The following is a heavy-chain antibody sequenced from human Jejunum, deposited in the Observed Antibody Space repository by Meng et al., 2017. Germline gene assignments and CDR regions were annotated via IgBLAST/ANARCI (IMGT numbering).Heavy chain of an antibody. D-gene: IGHD2-21*01. Sequence: GGSLVRRGGRLRLFCSAFGFSFSRYWMVGVRQNPGKGLEWVSVITGRGSNTYYADSEKGRFTISRDDFKNTLFLQMNSLRGEETAVYYCARLVKSWGQGTLVTVSS. CDR1: GFSFSRYW. CDR2: ITGRGSNT. V-gene: IGHV3-23*01. CDR3: ARLVKS. J-gene: IGHJ4*02.